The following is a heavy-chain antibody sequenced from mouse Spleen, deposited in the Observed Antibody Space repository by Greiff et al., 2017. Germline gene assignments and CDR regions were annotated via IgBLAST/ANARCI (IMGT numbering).Heavy chain of an antibody. D-gene: IGHD3-3*01. CDR3: ARWKEGDGGFAY. J-gene: IGHJ3*01. Sequence: EVQLQESGPGLVKPSQSLSLTCSVTGYSITSGYYWNWIRQFPGNKLEWMGYISYDGSNNYNPSLKNRISITRDTSKNQFFLKLNSVTTEDTATYYCARWKEGDGGFAYWGQGTLVTVSA. CDR2: ISYDGSN. V-gene: IGHV3-6*01. CDR1: GYSITSGYY.